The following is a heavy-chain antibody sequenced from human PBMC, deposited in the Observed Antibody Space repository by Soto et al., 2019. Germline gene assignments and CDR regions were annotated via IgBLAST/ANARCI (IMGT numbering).Heavy chain of an antibody. CDR1: GVTFSSYG. CDR3: ARDSSSGEGFDF. D-gene: IGHD7-27*01. Sequence: QVQLVESGGGVVQPGRSLRLSCAASGVTFSSYGMHWVRQAPGKGLEWMAVIWYDGNSKDYGDSVRGRFTVSRDNSKNTLYLQMDSLRAEDTAVYYCARDSSSGEGFDFWGQGTLVTVSS. CDR2: IWYDGNSK. V-gene: IGHV3-33*01. J-gene: IGHJ4*02.